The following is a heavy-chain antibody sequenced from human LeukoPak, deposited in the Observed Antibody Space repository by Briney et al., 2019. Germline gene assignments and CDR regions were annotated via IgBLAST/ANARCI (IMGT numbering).Heavy chain of an antibody. Sequence: ASVKVSCKASGYTFTSYGISWVRQAPGQGLEWMGWISAYNGNTNYAQKLQGRVTMTRDTSISTAYMELSRLRSDDTAVYYCARARGDYYDFCRYWGQGTLVTVSS. V-gene: IGHV1-18*01. CDR1: GYTFTSYG. D-gene: IGHD3-3*01. J-gene: IGHJ4*02. CDR2: ISAYNGNT. CDR3: ARARGDYYDFCRY.